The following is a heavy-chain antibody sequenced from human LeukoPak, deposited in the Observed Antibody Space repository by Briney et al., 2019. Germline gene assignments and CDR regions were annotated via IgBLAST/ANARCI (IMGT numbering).Heavy chain of an antibody. Sequence: GESLKISCKGSGYTCTSYWIGWVRQMPGKGLEWMGIIYPGDSDTRYSPSFQGQVSISVDKSISTAYLQWSSLKASDTAMYYCARRGSGWYVDYWGQGTLVTVSS. CDR2: IYPGDSDT. D-gene: IGHD6-19*01. CDR1: GYTCTSYW. V-gene: IGHV5-51*01. CDR3: ARRGSGWYVDY. J-gene: IGHJ4*02.